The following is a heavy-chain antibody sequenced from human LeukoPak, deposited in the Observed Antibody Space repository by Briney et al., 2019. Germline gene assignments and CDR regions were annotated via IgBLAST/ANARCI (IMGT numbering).Heavy chain of an antibody. V-gene: IGHV3-23*01. CDR3: ARDDCSTTPCYAY. Sequence: PGGSLRLSCVASGFSFSNYAMSWVRQSPGQGLQWVSVINDRSNFKVYADSVKGRFTVSRDISKNTVYLQMNGLKAEDTAVYYCARDDCSTTPCYAYWGQGTLVTVSS. CDR2: INDRSNFK. D-gene: IGHD2-2*01. J-gene: IGHJ4*02. CDR1: GFSFSNYA.